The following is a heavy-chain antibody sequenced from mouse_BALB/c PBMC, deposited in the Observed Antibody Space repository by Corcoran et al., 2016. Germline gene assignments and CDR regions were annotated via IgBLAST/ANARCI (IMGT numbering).Heavy chain of an antibody. CDR2: INPSSGYT. D-gene: IGHD3-3*01. V-gene: IGHV1-4*02. J-gene: IGHJ1*01. CDR1: GYTFTSYT. Sequence: QVQLQQSAAERARPGASVKMSCKASGYTFTSYTMHWVKQRPGQGLEWIGYINPSSGYTEYNQKFKDKTTLTADKSSSTAYLQLSSLTSEYSAVYSCARGAGSYWYFDVWRAATTVTVSS. CDR3: ARGAGSYWYFDV.